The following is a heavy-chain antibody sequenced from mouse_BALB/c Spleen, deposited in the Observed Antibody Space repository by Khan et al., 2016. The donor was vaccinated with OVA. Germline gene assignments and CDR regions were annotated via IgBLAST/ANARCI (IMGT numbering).Heavy chain of an antibody. V-gene: IGHV3-2*02. CDR1: GYSITSDYA. CDR3: ARYLYYYYAVDY. D-gene: IGHD2-1*01. J-gene: IGHJ4*01. Sequence: EVQLQESGPGLVKPSQSLSLTCTVTGYSITSDYAWNWIRQFPGNKLEWMGYIAYSGSTNYNPSLKSRVSITRDTSKNQFFLQLNSVTTEDTATYFCARYLYYYYAVDYWGQGTSVTVSS. CDR2: IAYSGST.